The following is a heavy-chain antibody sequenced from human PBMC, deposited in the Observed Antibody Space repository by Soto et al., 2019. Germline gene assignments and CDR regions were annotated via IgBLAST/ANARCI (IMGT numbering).Heavy chain of an antibody. V-gene: IGHV1-46*01. Sequence: ASVKVSCKASNDSLSSHFIHWVRQAPGEGLEWMGIINPGPNSASCSKEFQGRLTLTSDMPSRTVYMQLSNLRPDDTAVYYCAGASSRVSSVVADYWGQGTLVTVSS. D-gene: IGHD2-15*01. CDR3: AGASSRVSSVVADY. J-gene: IGHJ4*02. CDR2: INPGPNSA. CDR1: NDSLSSHF.